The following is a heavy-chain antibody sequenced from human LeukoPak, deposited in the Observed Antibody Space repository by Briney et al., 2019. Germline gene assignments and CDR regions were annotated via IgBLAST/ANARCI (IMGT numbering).Heavy chain of an antibody. Sequence: SGGSLRLSCAASGFTVSIYGISWVRLPPGKGLEWVSSISGPGGTTYYADSVKGRFTISGENSKNTLYLQMKSMRAEDTALYYCAKWAGDERHGSNWYGPIDNWGQGTLVTVSS. V-gene: IGHV3-23*01. D-gene: IGHD6-13*01. J-gene: IGHJ4*02. CDR3: AKWAGDERHGSNWYGPIDN. CDR2: ISGPGGTT. CDR1: GFTVSIYG.